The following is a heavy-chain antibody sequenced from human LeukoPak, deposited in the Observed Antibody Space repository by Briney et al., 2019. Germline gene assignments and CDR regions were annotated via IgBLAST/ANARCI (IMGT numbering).Heavy chain of an antibody. CDR1: GFTFSSYG. CDR3: AKGRGAFDI. J-gene: IGHJ3*02. Sequence: GGSLRLSCVASGFTFSSYGMHWVRQAPGKGLEWVAVISNDGSNKYYADSVKGRFTISRDNSKNTLYLQMNSLRAEDTAVYYCAKGRGAFDIWGQGTMVSVSS. D-gene: IGHD3-10*01. V-gene: IGHV3-30*18. CDR2: ISNDGSNK.